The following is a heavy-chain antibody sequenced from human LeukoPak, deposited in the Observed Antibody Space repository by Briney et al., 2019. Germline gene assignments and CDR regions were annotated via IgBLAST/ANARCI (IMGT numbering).Heavy chain of an antibody. CDR2: IKQDGSEK. V-gene: IGHV3-7*01. D-gene: IGHD2-2*02. CDR1: GFTFSSYW. CDR3: ARPEAYCSSTSCYSHNYYYMDV. Sequence: GGSLRLSCAASGFTFSSYWMSWVRQAPGKGLEWVANIKQDGSEKYYVDSVKGRFTISRDNAKNSLYLQMNSLRAEDTAVYYCARPEAYCSSTSCYSHNYYYMDVWGKGTTVTVSS. J-gene: IGHJ6*03.